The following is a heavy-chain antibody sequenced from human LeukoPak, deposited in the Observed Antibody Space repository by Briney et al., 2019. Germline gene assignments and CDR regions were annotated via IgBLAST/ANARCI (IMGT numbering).Heavy chain of an antibody. CDR3: ARHKIAGVGDYGDYVAGFYYGMDV. V-gene: IGHV1-46*01. J-gene: IGHJ6*01. Sequence: ASVKVSCKAAGYTFTRYYMHWVRQSPGQGREWMGIINPTGSSTSYAQKFQCRVTMTKDTSTRTAYMELSRPRYEDTDGYYCARHKIAGVGDYGDYVAGFYYGMDVSGQVATVTVSS. D-gene: IGHD4-17*01. CDR2: INPTGSST. CDR1: GYTFTRYY.